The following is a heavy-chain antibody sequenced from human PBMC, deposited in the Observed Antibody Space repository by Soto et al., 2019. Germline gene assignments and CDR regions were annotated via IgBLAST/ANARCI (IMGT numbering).Heavy chain of an antibody. CDR1: GFTFSSYW. Sequence: EVQLVESGGGLVQPGGSLRLSCAASGFTFSSYWMSWVRQAPGKGLEWVANIKQDGSEKYYVDSVKGRFTISRDNAKNSLYLQMNSLRAEDTAVYYCARDRGYSYGHEIYGMDVWGQGTTVTVSS. CDR3: ARDRGYSYGHEIYGMDV. D-gene: IGHD5-18*01. CDR2: IKQDGSEK. V-gene: IGHV3-7*01. J-gene: IGHJ6*02.